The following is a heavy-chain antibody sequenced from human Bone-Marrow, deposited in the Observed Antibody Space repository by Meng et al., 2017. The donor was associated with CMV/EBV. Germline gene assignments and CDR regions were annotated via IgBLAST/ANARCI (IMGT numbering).Heavy chain of an antibody. V-gene: IGHV3-23*03. Sequence: GESLKMSCAASGFTFSSYAMSWVRQAPGKGLEWVSVIYSGGSSTYYADSVKGRFTISRDNSKNTLYLQMNSLRAEDTAVYYCARREGDSSGMDVSGQGTTVTVSS. CDR1: GFTFSSYA. CDR3: ARREGDSSGMDV. CDR2: IYSGGSST. J-gene: IGHJ6*02. D-gene: IGHD6-13*01.